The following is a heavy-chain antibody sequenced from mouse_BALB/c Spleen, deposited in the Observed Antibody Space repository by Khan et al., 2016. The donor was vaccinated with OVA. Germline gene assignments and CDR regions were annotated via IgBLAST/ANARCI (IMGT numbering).Heavy chain of an antibody. CDR2: IWSDGIT. CDR3: ARGGFYAMDY. J-gene: IGHJ4*01. Sequence: QVQLKESGPGLVAPSQSLSITCTVSGFSLTTYGVHWVRQPPGKGLEWLVVIWSDGITTYNSALKSRLSISKDNSKSQVFLKINSLQTDDTALYYCARGGFYAMDYWGQGTSVTVSS. CDR1: GFSLTTYG. V-gene: IGHV2-6*02.